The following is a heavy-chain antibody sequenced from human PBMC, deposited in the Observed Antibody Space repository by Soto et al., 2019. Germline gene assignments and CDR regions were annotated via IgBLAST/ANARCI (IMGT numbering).Heavy chain of an antibody. CDR3: AKDGDFGGYNWFDP. V-gene: IGHV3-23*01. J-gene: IGHJ5*02. D-gene: IGHD3-10*01. CDR1: GFTFSSYA. Sequence: TGGSLRLSCAASGFTFSSYAMSWVSQAPGKGLEWVSAISGSGGSTYYADSVKGRFTISRDNSKNTLYLQMNSLRAEDTAVYYCAKDGDFGGYNWFDPWGQGTLVTVSS. CDR2: ISGSGGST.